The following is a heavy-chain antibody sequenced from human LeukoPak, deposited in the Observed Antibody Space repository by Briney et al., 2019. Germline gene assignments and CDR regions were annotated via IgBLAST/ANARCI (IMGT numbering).Heavy chain of an antibody. D-gene: IGHD6-13*01. CDR1: GYTFTSYY. Sequence: ASVTVSCKASGYTFTSYYMHWVRQAPGQGLEWMGIINPSGGSTSYAQKFQGRVTMTRDTSTSTVYMELSSLRSEDTAVYYCARDGITAAALDYWGQGTLVTVSS. CDR2: INPSGGST. CDR3: ARDGITAAALDY. J-gene: IGHJ4*02. V-gene: IGHV1-46*01.